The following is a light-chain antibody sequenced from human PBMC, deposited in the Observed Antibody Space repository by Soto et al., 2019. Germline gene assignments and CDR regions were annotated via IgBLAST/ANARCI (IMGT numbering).Light chain of an antibody. CDR1: QSVSSNY. V-gene: IGKV3-20*01. CDR3: QQYGSSPLMYT. CDR2: GAS. Sequence: EIVLTQSPGTLSLSPGERATLSCRASQSVSSNYLTWYQQKPGQAPRLLIYGASSRATGIPDRFSVSGSGTEFTLTISRLEPEDFAVYYCQQYGSSPLMYTFGQGTKLEIK. J-gene: IGKJ2*01.